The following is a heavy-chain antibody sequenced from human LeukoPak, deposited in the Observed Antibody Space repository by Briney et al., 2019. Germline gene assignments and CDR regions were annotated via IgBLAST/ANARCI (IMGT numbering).Heavy chain of an antibody. CDR3: AKDEYSSSSESPLDDC. V-gene: IGHV3-30*02. Sequence: GGSLRLSCAASGFTVTSNYMSWVRQALGRGLEWVAFIRNDGSYRYYADSVKGRFTISRDNSKNTLYLQMNSLRAEDTAVYYCAKDEYSSSSESPLDDCWGQGTLVTVSS. J-gene: IGHJ4*02. CDR1: GFTVTSNY. D-gene: IGHD6-6*01. CDR2: IRNDGSYR.